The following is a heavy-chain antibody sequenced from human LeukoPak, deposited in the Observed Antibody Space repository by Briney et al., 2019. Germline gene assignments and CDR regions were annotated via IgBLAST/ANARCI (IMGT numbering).Heavy chain of an antibody. D-gene: IGHD5-18*01. CDR2: IYYSGST. J-gene: IGHJ6*02. V-gene: IGHV4-59*08. CDR1: GGSISSYY. Sequence: SETLSLTCTVSGGSISSYYWSWIRQPPGKGLEWIGYIYYSGSTNYNPSLKSRVTISVDTSKNQFSLKLISVTAADTAVYYCARLYSYGSYYGMDVWGQGTTVTVSS. CDR3: ARLYSYGSYYGMDV.